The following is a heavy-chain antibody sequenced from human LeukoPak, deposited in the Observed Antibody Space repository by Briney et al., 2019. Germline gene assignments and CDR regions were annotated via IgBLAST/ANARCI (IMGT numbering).Heavy chain of an antibody. CDR1: GYTFTGYY. J-gene: IGHJ4*02. V-gene: IGHV1-2*02. CDR3: ARDLVGATSLDY. Sequence: ASVKVSCKASGYTFTGYYMHWVRQAPGQGLEWMGWINPNSGGTNYAQKFQGRVTMTRDTSNSTAYMELSRLRSDDTAVYYRARDLVGATSLDYWGQGTLVTVSS. D-gene: IGHD1-26*01. CDR2: INPNSGGT.